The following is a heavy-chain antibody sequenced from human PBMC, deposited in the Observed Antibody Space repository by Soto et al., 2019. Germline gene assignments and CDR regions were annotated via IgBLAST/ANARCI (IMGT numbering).Heavy chain of an antibody. V-gene: IGHV4-4*07. J-gene: IGHJ4*02. CDR2: IFTSGYT. D-gene: IGHD3-22*01. CDR3: ARAPGGYYYFDY. Sequence: LSLTCTVSGDSISSYYWNWIRQPAGKGLEWIGRIFTSGYTKYNPSLKSRVTMSVDTSKNQFSLKLSSVTAADTAVYYCARAPGGYYYFDYWGQGTLVTVSS. CDR1: GDSISSYY.